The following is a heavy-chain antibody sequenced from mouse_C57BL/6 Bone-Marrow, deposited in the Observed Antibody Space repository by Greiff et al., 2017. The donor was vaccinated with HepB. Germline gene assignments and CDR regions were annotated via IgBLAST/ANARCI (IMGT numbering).Heavy chain of an antibody. CDR1: GYTFTSYW. D-gene: IGHD1-1*01. Sequence: QVQLHQPGAELVKPGASVKMSCKASGYTFTSYWITWVKQRPGQGLEWIGDIYPGSGSTNYNEKFKSKATLTVDTSSSTAYMQLSSLTSEDSAVYYCARRVYGSSPWFAYWGQGTLVTVSA. V-gene: IGHV1-55*01. CDR2: IYPGSGST. CDR3: ARRVYGSSPWFAY. J-gene: IGHJ3*01.